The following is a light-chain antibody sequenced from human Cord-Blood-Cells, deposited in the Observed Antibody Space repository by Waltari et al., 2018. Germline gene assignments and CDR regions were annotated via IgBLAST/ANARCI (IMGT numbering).Light chain of an antibody. CDR1: KLGDKY. J-gene: IGLJ3*02. CDR2: QDS. Sequence: SYELTQPPSVSVSPGQTASITCSGDKLGDKYACWYQQKPGQSPVLVIYQDSKRPSGIPERFYGANPGNTATLTISGTQAMDEADYYCQAWDSSTAVFGGGTKLTVL. V-gene: IGLV3-1*01. CDR3: QAWDSSTAV.